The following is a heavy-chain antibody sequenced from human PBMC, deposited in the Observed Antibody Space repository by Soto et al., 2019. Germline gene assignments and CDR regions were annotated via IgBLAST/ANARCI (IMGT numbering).Heavy chain of an antibody. V-gene: IGHV3-23*01. CDR2: ISRSGRGSA. CDR1: VFTFNRDV. CDR3: ATEYYDILTGYLKSGFDY. J-gene: IGHJ4*02. D-gene: IGHD3-9*01. Sequence: GALRRACSASVFTFNRDVITWVRQAPGAGLEWVSSISRSGRGSAYYADSVKGRFTISRDNSKNTLYLQMNSLRAEDTAVYYCATEYYDILTGYLKSGFDYWGQGTLVTVSS.